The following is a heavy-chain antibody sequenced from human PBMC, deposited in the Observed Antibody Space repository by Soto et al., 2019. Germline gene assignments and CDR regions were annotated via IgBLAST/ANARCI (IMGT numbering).Heavy chain of an antibody. Sequence: GGSLRLSCAASGFTFSSYGMHWVRQAPGKGLEWVAVIWYDGSNKYYADSVKGRFTISRDNSKNTLYLQMNSLRAEDTAVYYCVRATSPEGVPAAGPMTYYYYGMDVWGQGTTVTVSS. J-gene: IGHJ6*02. D-gene: IGHD6-13*01. CDR3: VRATSPEGVPAAGPMTYYYYGMDV. CDR2: IWYDGSNK. V-gene: IGHV3-33*01. CDR1: GFTFSSYG.